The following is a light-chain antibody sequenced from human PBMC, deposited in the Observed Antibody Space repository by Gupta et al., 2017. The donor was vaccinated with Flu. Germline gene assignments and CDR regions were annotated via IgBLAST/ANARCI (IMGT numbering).Light chain of an antibody. V-gene: IGKV4-1*01. CDR2: WAS. CDR1: QTVLYSSNNQNY. CDR3: QQDDSTPYT. J-gene: IGKJ2*01. Sequence: SLGERATIKCKSSQTVLYSSNNQNYLAWYQQKPGQPPKLLIYWASTRESGVPDRFSGSGSGTDFTLTISSLRAEDVAVYYCQQDDSTPYTFGQGTKLEIK.